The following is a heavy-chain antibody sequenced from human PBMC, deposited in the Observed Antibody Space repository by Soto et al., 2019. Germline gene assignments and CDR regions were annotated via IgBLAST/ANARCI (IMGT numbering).Heavy chain of an antibody. Sequence: TSETLSLTCAVEGGSFNDDYWSWIRQSPGKGLEWIGEINDSGSTKYNPSLKSRVTISVDRSKNQFSLKLSSVTAADTAVYYCAASCVGCRGFNYYGMDVWGQGTTVTVSS. CDR1: GGSFNDDY. CDR2: INDSGST. J-gene: IGHJ6*02. D-gene: IGHD5-12*01. V-gene: IGHV4-34*01. CDR3: AASCVGCRGFNYYGMDV.